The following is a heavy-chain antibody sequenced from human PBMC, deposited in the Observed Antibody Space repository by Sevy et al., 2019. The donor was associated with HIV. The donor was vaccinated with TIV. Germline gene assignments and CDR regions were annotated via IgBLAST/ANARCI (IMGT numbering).Heavy chain of an antibody. V-gene: IGHV3-23*01. CDR3: AKARVGGVGYSYVRAHFDY. D-gene: IGHD5-18*01. CDR1: GFTFSSYA. J-gene: IGHJ4*02. CDR2: ISDSGGST. Sequence: GGSLRLSCAASGFTFSSYAMSWVRQAPGKGLEWVSAISDSGGSTYYADSVKGRFTISRDNSKNTLYLQMNSLRAEDTAVYYSAKARVGGVGYSYVRAHFDYWGQGTLVTVSS.